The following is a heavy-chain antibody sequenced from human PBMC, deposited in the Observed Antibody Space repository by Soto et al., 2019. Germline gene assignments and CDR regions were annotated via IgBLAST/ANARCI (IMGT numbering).Heavy chain of an antibody. CDR3: ARQMGRIAVGVDV. D-gene: IGHD6-19*01. J-gene: IGHJ6*01. V-gene: IGHV4-38-2*01. Sequence: SAIQSLPSAVSGYSISSGYYWGLLQKPPGKGLEWIGSIYHGGSTYYSPSFRGHVTISTDNSINTAYLQWTSLKASDTSMYYCARQMGRIAVGVDVWGQGT. CDR1: GYSISSGYY. CDR2: IYHGGST.